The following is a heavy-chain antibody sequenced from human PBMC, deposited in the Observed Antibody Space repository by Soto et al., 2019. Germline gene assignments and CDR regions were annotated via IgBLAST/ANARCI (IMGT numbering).Heavy chain of an antibody. J-gene: IGHJ6*02. CDR1: GFTFSSYA. CDR2: ISGSGGST. Sequence: EVQLLESGGGLVQPGGSLRLSCAASGFTFSSYAMSWVRQAPGKGLEWVSAISGSGGSTYYADSVKGRFTISRDNSKNTLYLQMNSLRAEDTAVYYCARDRQKGFMITLSGGMDVWGQGTTVTVSS. CDR3: ARDRQKGFMITLSGGMDV. V-gene: IGHV3-23*01. D-gene: IGHD3-16*01.